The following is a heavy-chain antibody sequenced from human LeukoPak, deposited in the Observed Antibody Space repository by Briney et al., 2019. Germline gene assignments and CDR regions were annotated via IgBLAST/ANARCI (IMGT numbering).Heavy chain of an antibody. J-gene: IGHJ4*02. D-gene: IGHD2-15*01. CDR2: VSGSGGST. CDR1: GFTFSSYA. CDR3: AKDKYCSGGSCFSAD. Sequence: SGGSLRLSCAASGFTFSSYAMSWVRQAPGKGLEWVSAVSGSGGSTYYADSVKGRFTISRDNSKNTLYLQMNSLRAEDTAVYFCAKDKYCSGGSCFSADWGQGTLVTVSS. V-gene: IGHV3-23*01.